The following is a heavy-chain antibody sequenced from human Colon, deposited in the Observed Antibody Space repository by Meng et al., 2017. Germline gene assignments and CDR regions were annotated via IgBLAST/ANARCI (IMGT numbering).Heavy chain of an antibody. CDR3: ARGLKGSLEF. J-gene: IGHJ4*02. V-gene: IGHV4-31*03. CDR2: IYYGGSA. CDR1: GDSITRGGYH. D-gene: IGHD3-10*01. Sequence: QVQRQDSGTGLVTPSQPPSLLCSVSGDSITRGGYHWSWVRQRPGRGLEWVGHIYYGGSAFYNPALRSRLTMSTDRSANQFSLRVTSVTAADTATYFCARGLKGSLEFWGQGALVTVSS.